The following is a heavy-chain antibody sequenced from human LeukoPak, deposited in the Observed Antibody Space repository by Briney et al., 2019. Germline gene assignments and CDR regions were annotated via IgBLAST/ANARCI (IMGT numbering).Heavy chain of an antibody. Sequence: SETLSLTCTVSGGSISSSSYYWGWIRQPPGKGLEWIGSIYYSGSTYYNPSLKSRVTISVDTSKNQFSLKLSSVTAADTAVYYCAREAKSATVWSGYANFDYWGQGTLVTVSS. CDR2: IYYSGST. CDR3: AREAKSATVWSGYANFDY. CDR1: GGSISSSSYY. D-gene: IGHD3-3*01. J-gene: IGHJ4*02. V-gene: IGHV4-39*07.